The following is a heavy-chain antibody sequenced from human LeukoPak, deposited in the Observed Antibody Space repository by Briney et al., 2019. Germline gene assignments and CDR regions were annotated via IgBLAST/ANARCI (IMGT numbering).Heavy chain of an antibody. D-gene: IGHD1-20*01. V-gene: IGHV3-21*01. Sequence: PGGSLRLSCAASEFTFNNYGMSWVRQAPGKVLEWVSSISSSSTYIFYADSVRGRFTISRDNAKNSLYLQMNSLRAEDTAVYYCVGGITGLYSWFDPWGQGTLVTVSS. CDR1: EFTFNNYG. CDR3: VGGITGLYSWFDP. J-gene: IGHJ5*02. CDR2: ISSSSTYI.